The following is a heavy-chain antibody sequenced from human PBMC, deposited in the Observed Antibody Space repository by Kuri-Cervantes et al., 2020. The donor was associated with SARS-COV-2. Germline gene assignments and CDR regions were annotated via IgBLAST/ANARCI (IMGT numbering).Heavy chain of an antibody. D-gene: IGHD6-13*01. CDR3: AIAAAEFFDY. V-gene: IGHV3-53*01. CDR1: GFTFSSYS. Sequence: GESLKISCAASGFTFSSYSMSWVRQAPGKGLEWVSVIYSGGSTYYADSVKGRFTISRDNSKNTLYLQMNSLRAEDTAVYYCAIAAAEFFDYWGQGTLVTVSS. CDR2: IYSGGST. J-gene: IGHJ4*02.